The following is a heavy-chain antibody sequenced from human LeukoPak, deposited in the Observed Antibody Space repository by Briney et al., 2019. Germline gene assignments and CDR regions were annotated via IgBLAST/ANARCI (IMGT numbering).Heavy chain of an antibody. CDR2: INPNSGGT. CDR1: GYTFTGYY. Sequence: VASVKVSCKASGYTFTGYYMHWVRQAPGQGLEWMGWINPNSGGTNYAQKFQGRVTMTRDTSISTAYMELSRLRSDDTAVYYCARALSAAGLHKYNWFDPWGQGTLVTVSS. D-gene: IGHD6-13*01. CDR3: ARALSAAGLHKYNWFDP. J-gene: IGHJ5*02. V-gene: IGHV1-2*02.